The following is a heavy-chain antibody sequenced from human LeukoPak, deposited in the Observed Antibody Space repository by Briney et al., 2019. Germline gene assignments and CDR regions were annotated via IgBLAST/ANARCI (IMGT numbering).Heavy chain of an antibody. J-gene: IGHJ4*02. Sequence: PSETLSLTCAVYGGSFSGYYWSWIRQPPGKGLEWVSYISSSGSTIYYADSVKGRFTISRDNAKNSLYLQMNSLRAEDTAVYYCARASVYAARLRYFDYWGQGTLVTVSS. V-gene: IGHV3-11*01. CDR2: ISSSGSTI. CDR1: GGSFSGYY. D-gene: IGHD6-6*01. CDR3: ARASVYAARLRYFDY.